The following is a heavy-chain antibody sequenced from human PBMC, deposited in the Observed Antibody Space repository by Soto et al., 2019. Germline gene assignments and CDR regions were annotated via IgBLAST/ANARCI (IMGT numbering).Heavy chain of an antibody. CDR3: ARAMGYGGNTPAWFDP. V-gene: IGHV1-69*01. Sequence: QVQLVQSGAEVKKPGSSVKVSCKASGGTFSSYAISWVRQAPGPGLEWMGGNIPIFGTANYAQKFQGRVTITADESTSTAYMELSSLRSEDTAVYYCARAMGYGGNTPAWFDPWGQGTLVTVSS. CDR2: NIPIFGTA. D-gene: IGHD4-17*01. CDR1: GGTFSSYA. J-gene: IGHJ5*02.